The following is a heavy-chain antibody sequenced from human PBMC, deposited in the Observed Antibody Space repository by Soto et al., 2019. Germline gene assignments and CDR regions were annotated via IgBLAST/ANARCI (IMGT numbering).Heavy chain of an antibody. D-gene: IGHD6-13*01. CDR2: VNWNSRSI. Sequence: EVQLVESGGGLVQPGRSLRLSCAASGFTFDDHAMHWVRQAPGKGLEWVSGVNWNSRSIDYADSVKGRFTISRDNAKNSLYLQMNRLRTEDTALYYCAKDHGGRSWYGGIDYWGQGTLVTVSS. V-gene: IGHV3-9*01. J-gene: IGHJ4*02. CDR1: GFTFDDHA. CDR3: AKDHGGRSWYGGIDY.